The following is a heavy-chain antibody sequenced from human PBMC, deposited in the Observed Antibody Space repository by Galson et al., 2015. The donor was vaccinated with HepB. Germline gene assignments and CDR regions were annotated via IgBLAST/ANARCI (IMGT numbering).Heavy chain of an antibody. Sequence: VKVSCKASGGSFNSYAFSWVRQAPGQGLEWVGRIIPLLDTANYAQKFQGRVTITADKSTSTVYMELGSLTSEDTAVFYCARGGGDYEADWGQGTLVTVSS. V-gene: IGHV1-69*10. J-gene: IGHJ4*02. CDR3: ARGGGDYEAD. CDR1: GGSFNSYA. D-gene: IGHD4-17*01. CDR2: IIPLLDTA.